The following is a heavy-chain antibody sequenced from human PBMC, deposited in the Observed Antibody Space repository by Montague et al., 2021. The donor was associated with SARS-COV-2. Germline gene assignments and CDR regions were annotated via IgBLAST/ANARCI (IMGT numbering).Heavy chain of an antibody. V-gene: IGHV4-39*01. CDR2: IYYSGST. CDR1: GGSISSSSYY. D-gene: IGHD5-18*01. J-gene: IGHJ4*02. CDR3: ARHVDSYGPYYFDY. Sequence: SETLSLTCTVSGGSISSSSYYWGWIRQPPGKGLEWIGSIYYSGSTYYNPSLKSRVTISVDTSKNQFSLKLSSVIAADTAVYYCARHVDSYGPYYFDYWGQGTLVTVSS.